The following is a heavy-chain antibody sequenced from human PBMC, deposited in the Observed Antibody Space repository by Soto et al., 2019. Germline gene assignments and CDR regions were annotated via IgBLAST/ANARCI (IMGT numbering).Heavy chain of an antibody. CDR3: ASGTNGAFFVY. Sequence: PGGSLRLSCAASGFTFSNAWMSWVRQAPGKGLEWVSYISSSSSTIYYADSVKGRFTISRDNAKNSLYLQMNSLRAEDTAVYYCASGTNGAFFVYWGQGILVTVSS. J-gene: IGHJ4*02. CDR2: ISSSSSTI. CDR1: GFTFSNAW. D-gene: IGHD2-8*01. V-gene: IGHV3-48*01.